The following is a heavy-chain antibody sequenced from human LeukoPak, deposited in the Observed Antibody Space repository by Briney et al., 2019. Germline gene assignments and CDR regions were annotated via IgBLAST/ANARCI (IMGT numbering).Heavy chain of an antibody. Sequence: PGGSLRLSCAASGFTFSSYGMHWVRQAPGKGLEWVAVISYDGSNKYYADSVKGRFTISRDNSKNTLYLQMNSLRAEDTAVYYCAKEARGGYYDSNGYRPDYWGQGTLVTVSS. D-gene: IGHD3-22*01. CDR2: ISYDGSNK. J-gene: IGHJ4*02. V-gene: IGHV3-30*18. CDR1: GFTFSSYG. CDR3: AKEARGGYYDSNGYRPDY.